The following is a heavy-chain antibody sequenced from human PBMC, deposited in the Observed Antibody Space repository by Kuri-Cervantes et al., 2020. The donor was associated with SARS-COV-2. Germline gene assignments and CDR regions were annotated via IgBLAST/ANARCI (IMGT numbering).Heavy chain of an antibody. J-gene: IGHJ4*02. V-gene: IGHV3-15*01. CDR3: TTEPPVYSGYEHFDY. CDR2: TKSKTDGGTT. Sequence: GGSLRLSCAASGFTFSSYAMHWVRQAPGKGLEWVGRTKSKTDGGTTDYAAPVKGRFTISRDDSKNTLYLQMNSLKTEDTAVYYCTTEPPVYSGYEHFDYWGQGTLVTVSS. D-gene: IGHD5-12*01. CDR1: GFTFSSYA.